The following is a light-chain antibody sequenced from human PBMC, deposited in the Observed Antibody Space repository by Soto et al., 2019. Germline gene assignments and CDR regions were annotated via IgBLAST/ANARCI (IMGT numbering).Light chain of an antibody. V-gene: IGLV2-14*03. CDR1: SSDVGGYNY. CDR2: DVS. Sequence: QSVLTQPASLSGSPGQSITISRTGNSSDVGGYNYVSWYQHHPGKAPKLMIYDVSNRPSGVSNRFSGSKSGNTASLSISGLQPEDEADYYCSSYRTSNTRQIVCGTGTKVTVL. CDR3: SSYRTSNTRQIV. J-gene: IGLJ1*01.